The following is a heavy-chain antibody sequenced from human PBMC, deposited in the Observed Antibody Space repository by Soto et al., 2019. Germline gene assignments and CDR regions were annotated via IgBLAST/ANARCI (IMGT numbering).Heavy chain of an antibody. CDR2: INTSNGDT. CDR3: ARGDCSFASCPLDF. D-gene: IGHD2-2*01. V-gene: IGHV1-18*01. J-gene: IGHJ4*02. CDR1: GYIFSSFG. Sequence: HVQLVQSGDEVKKRGASVRVSCRASGYIFSSFGITWVRQVPGQGLEWLGWINTSNGDTNSAQKFQGRVTMTTDTSTSTAYMELRSRIPADTAVYYCARGDCSFASCPLDFWGQGTLVTVSS.